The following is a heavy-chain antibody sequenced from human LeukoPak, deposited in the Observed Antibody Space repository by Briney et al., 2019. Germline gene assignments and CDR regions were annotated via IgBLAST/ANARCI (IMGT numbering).Heavy chain of an antibody. CDR2: IYYSGST. CDR3: ARVVGAMTHFDY. CDR1: GGSIGSHD. Sequence: PETLSLTCTVSGGSIGSHDWSWIRQPPGKGLEWIGYIYYSGSTNYNPSLKSRVTISVDTSKNQFSLKLSSVTAADTAVYYCARVVGAMTHFDYWGQGTLVTVSS. D-gene: IGHD1-26*01. V-gene: IGHV4-59*11. J-gene: IGHJ4*02.